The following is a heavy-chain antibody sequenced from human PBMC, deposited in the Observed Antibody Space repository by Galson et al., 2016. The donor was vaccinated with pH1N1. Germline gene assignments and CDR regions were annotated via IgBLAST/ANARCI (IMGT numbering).Heavy chain of an antibody. V-gene: IGHV3-23*01. D-gene: IGHD2-2*01. CDR1: GFTFSSYA. CDR2: ISSSGGST. J-gene: IGHJ6*02. Sequence: SLRLSCAASGFTFSSYAMSWVRQAPGKGLEWVSAISSSGGSTYYADSVKGRFTISRDNSKNTLYLQMNSLRAEDTAVYYCAKDIGYCSSTSCQYYYYYGMDVWGQGTTVTVSS. CDR3: AKDIGYCSSTSCQYYYYYGMDV.